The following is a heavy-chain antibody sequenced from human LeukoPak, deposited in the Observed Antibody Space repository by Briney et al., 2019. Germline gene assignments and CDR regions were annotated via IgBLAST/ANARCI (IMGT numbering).Heavy chain of an antibody. V-gene: IGHV3-74*01. D-gene: IGHD1-1*01. J-gene: IGHJ1*01. Sequence: GGSLRLSCAASGFAFNTYWLHWVRQVPGKGPVWVSLINSDGSSTGYADSVKGRFTISRDNAKNTLYLQMNSLRAEDTAVYYCARDRPGNAYWGQGALVTVSS. CDR1: GFAFNTYW. CDR2: INSDGSST. CDR3: ARDRPGNAY.